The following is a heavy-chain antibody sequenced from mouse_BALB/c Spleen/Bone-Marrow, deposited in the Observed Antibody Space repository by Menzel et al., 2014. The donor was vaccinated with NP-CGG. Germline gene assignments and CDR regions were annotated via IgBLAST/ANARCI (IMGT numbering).Heavy chain of an antibody. J-gene: IGHJ3*01. V-gene: IGHV1S137*01. Sequence: LESGAELERPGVSAMFSCKGSGYTFTDYAMHWVKQSHAKSLEWIGVISTYYGDANYNQKFKGKATMTVDKSSSTAYMELARLTSEDSAIYYCAREGPWFAYWGQGTLVTVSA. CDR1: GYTFTDYA. CDR3: AREGPWFAY. CDR2: ISTYYGDA.